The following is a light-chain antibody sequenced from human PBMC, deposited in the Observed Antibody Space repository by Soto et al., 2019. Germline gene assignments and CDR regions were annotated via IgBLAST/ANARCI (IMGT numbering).Light chain of an antibody. CDR3: QQYNSYPYT. CDR1: QSISSW. CDR2: KAS. J-gene: IGKJ2*01. Sequence: DIQMTQSPSTLSASVGDRVTITCRASQSISSWLAWYQQKPGKAPKLLIYKASSIESGVPSRFSGSGSGTEFTLTISSLQPDDFATYYCQQYNSYPYTFGQGTKVDIK. V-gene: IGKV1-5*03.